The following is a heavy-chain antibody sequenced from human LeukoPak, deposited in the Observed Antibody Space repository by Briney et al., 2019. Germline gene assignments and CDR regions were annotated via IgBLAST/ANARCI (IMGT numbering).Heavy chain of an antibody. V-gene: IGHV3-30*18. Sequence: GGSLRLSCAASGFTFSSYGMHWVRQAPGKGLEWVAVISYDGSNKYYADSVKGRFTISRDNSKNTLYLQMNSLRAEDTAVYYCAKHGYDSSGYYYNDAFDIWGQGTMVTVSS. CDR1: GFTFSSYG. J-gene: IGHJ3*02. CDR2: ISYDGSNK. D-gene: IGHD3-22*01. CDR3: AKHGYDSSGYYYNDAFDI.